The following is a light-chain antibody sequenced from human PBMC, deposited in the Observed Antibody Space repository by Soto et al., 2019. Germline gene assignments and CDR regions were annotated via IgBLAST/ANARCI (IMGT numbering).Light chain of an antibody. V-gene: IGLV1-40*01. CDR3: QSYDSSPSGYV. J-gene: IGLJ1*01. Sequence: QSVLTQPPSVSGAPGQRVTISCTGSSSNIGAGYDVHWYQQLPGTAPKLLIYANINRPAGVPDRFSGSKSGTSASLAITGLQAEDEVDYYCQSYDSSPSGYVFGTGTKVTVL. CDR2: ANI. CDR1: SSNIGAGYD.